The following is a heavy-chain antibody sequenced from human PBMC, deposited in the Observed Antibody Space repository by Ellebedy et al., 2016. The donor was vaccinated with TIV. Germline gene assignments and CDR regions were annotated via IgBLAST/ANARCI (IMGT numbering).Heavy chain of an antibody. CDR1: GGTFSSYA. J-gene: IGHJ4*02. V-gene: IGHV1-69*13. CDR3: ARRDDSSGYYYVDY. CDR2: IIPIFGTA. D-gene: IGHD3-22*01. Sequence: ASVKVSCKASGGTFSSYAISWVRPAPGQGLEWMGGIIPIFGTANYAQKFQGRVTITADEPTSTAYMELSSLRSEDTAVYYCARRDDSSGYYYVDYWGQGTLVTVSS.